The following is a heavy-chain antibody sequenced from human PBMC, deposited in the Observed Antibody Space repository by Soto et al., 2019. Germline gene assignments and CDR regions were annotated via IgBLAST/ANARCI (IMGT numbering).Heavy chain of an antibody. V-gene: IGHV1-69*13. CDR2: IIPIFGTA. CDR3: ASRVQVADYYDSSGYSGY. CDR1: GGTFSSYA. D-gene: IGHD3-22*01. Sequence: GASVKVSCKASGGTFSSYAISWVRQAPGQGLEWMGGIIPIFGTANYAQKFQGRVTITADESTSTAYMELSSLRSEDTAVYYCASRVQVADYYDSSGYSGYWGQGTLVTVSS. J-gene: IGHJ4*02.